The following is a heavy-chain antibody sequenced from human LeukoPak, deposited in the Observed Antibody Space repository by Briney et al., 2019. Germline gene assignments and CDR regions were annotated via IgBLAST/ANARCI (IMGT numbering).Heavy chain of an antibody. Sequence: SETLSLTCTDSGVTISTYYWSWIRQPPGKGLEWIGNIYYSGSTNYNPSLKSRVTISIDTSKNQFSLRLSSVTAADTAVYYCAREGQQLVPTYFDLWGRGTLVTVSS. CDR3: AREGQQLVPTYFDL. CDR1: GVTISTYY. D-gene: IGHD6-13*01. V-gene: IGHV4-59*01. CDR2: IYYSGST. J-gene: IGHJ2*01.